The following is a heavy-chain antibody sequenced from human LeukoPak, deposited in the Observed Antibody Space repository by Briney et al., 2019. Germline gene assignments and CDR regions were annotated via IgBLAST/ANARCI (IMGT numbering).Heavy chain of an antibody. J-gene: IGHJ4*02. D-gene: IGHD3-10*01. CDR2: ISYDGSNK. CDR1: GFTFSSYA. Sequence: GRSLRLSCAASGFTFSSYAMHWVRQAPGKGLEWVAVISYDGSNKYYADSVKGRFTISRDNSKNTLYLQMNSLRAEDTAVYYCARGSQPYYYGSGSYYLWGQGTLVTVSS. CDR3: ARGSQPYYYGSGSYYL. V-gene: IGHV3-30*04.